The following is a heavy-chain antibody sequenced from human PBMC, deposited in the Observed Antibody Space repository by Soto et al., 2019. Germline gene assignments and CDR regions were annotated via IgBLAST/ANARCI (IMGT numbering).Heavy chain of an antibody. CDR1: VFSLSTSGVG. Sequence: QITLKESGPTLVKPTQPLTLTCTFSVFSLSTSGVGVGWIRQPPGKALEWLALIYWDDDKRYSPSLKSRLTITKDTSKNQVVLTMTNMDPVDTATYYCAHRPSYCSGGSCYSGFDYWGQGTLVTVSS. V-gene: IGHV2-5*02. J-gene: IGHJ4*02. D-gene: IGHD2-15*01. CDR2: IYWDDDK. CDR3: AHRPSYCSGGSCYSGFDY.